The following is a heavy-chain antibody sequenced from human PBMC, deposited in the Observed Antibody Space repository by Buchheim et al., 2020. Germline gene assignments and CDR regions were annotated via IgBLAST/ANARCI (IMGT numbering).Heavy chain of an antibody. D-gene: IGHD6-13*01. Sequence: QLQLQESGPGLVKPSETLSLTCTVSGGSISSSSYYWGWIRQPPGKGLEWIGSIYYSGSTYYNPSLKSRVTISVDTSKNQFSLKLGSVTAADTAVYYCARGRGYSSSWSNGNWFDPWGQGTL. CDR1: GGSISSSSYY. CDR2: IYYSGST. J-gene: IGHJ5*02. V-gene: IGHV4-39*01. CDR3: ARGRGYSSSWSNGNWFDP.